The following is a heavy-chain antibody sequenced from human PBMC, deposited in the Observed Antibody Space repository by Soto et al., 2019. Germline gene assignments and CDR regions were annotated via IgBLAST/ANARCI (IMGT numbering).Heavy chain of an antibody. J-gene: IGHJ6*02. V-gene: IGHV1-69*06. CDR1: GGTFSSYA. D-gene: IGHD6-13*01. Sequence: SVKVSCKASGGTFSSYAISWVRQAPGQGLEWMGGIIPIFGTANYAQKFQGRVTITADKSTSTAYMELSSLRSEDTAVYYCASRGSSCSNYYYYGMDVWGQGTTGTSP. CDR2: IIPIFGTA. CDR3: ASRGSSCSNYYYYGMDV.